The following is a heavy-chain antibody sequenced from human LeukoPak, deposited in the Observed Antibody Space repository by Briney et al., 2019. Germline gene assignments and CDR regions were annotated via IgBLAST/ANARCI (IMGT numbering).Heavy chain of an antibody. J-gene: IGHJ4*02. Sequence: SETLSLTCTVSGYSISSGYYWGWIRQPPGKGLEWIGRIYTSGSTNYNPSLKSRVTMSVDTSKNQFSLKLSSVTAADTAVYYCARGSSGWYGPPLSDYWGQGTLVTVSS. CDR2: IYTSGST. CDR3: ARGSSGWYGPPLSDY. V-gene: IGHV4-38-2*02. CDR1: GYSISSGYY. D-gene: IGHD6-19*01.